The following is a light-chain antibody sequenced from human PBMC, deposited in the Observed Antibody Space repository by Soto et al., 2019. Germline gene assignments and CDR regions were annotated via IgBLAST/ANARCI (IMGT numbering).Light chain of an antibody. J-gene: IGLJ1*01. CDR1: SSDVGSYNR. Sequence: QSVLTQPASVSGSPGQSITISCTGTSSDVGSYNRVSWYQQHPGKAPKLMIYEVSKRPSGVSNRFSGSKSGNTASLTISGLQAEDEADYYCCSYAGSSTFAVFGTGTKLTVL. CDR2: EVS. V-gene: IGLV2-23*02. CDR3: CSYAGSSTFAV.